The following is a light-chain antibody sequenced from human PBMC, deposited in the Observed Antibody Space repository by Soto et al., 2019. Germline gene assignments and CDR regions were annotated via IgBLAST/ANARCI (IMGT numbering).Light chain of an antibody. Sequence: EIALTQYPGTLSLSPGERATLSCRASQSVSSNYLVWYQQKPGQAPRRLIYRASSRATGIPDRFSGSGSGTDFTVTISRLDPEDFAVYYCQQYGTTPYTFGHGTKLEIK. CDR3: QQYGTTPYT. V-gene: IGKV3-20*01. CDR1: QSVSSNY. J-gene: IGKJ2*01. CDR2: RAS.